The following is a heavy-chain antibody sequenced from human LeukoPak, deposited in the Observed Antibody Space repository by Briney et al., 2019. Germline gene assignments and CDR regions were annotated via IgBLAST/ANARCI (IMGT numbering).Heavy chain of an antibody. CDR3: AKGDYGSGLNYYYGMDV. CDR1: GFTFSSYE. V-gene: IGHV3-23*01. J-gene: IGHJ6*02. D-gene: IGHD3-10*01. Sequence: GGSLRLYCAASGFTFSSYEMNWVRQAPGKGLEWVSAFSGSGGSTYYADSVKGRFTISRDNSKNALYLQMNSLRAEDTAVYYCAKGDYGSGLNYYYGMDVWGQGTTVTVSS. CDR2: FSGSGGST.